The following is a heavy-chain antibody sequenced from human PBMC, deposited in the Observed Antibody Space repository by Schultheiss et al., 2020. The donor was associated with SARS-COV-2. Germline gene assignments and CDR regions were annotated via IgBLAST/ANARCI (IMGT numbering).Heavy chain of an antibody. CDR1: GFTVSTNY. D-gene: IGHD3-3*01. V-gene: IGHV3-53*01. J-gene: IGHJ4*02. CDR2: IYSGGST. Sequence: GGSLRLSCAASGFTVSTNYMSWVRQAPRKGLEWVSVIYSGGSTYYADSVKGRFTISRDNAKNTLYLQMNSLRAEDTAVYYCARGPNTYYNFWSGLDYWGQGTLVTVSS. CDR3: ARGPNTYYNFWSGLDY.